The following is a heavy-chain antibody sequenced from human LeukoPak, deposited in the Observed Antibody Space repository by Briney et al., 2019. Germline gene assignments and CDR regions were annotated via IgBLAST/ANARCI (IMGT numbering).Heavy chain of an antibody. CDR2: ISGSGGST. J-gene: IGHJ4*02. CDR1: GFTFSSYA. Sequence: PGGSLRLSCAASGFTFSSYAMSWVRQAPGKGLEWVSAISGSGGSTYYADSVKGRFTISRDNSKNTLYLQMNSLRAEDTAVYHCANGGVDTASGPQYWGQGTLVTVSS. V-gene: IGHV3-23*01. D-gene: IGHD5-18*01. CDR3: ANGGVDTASGPQY.